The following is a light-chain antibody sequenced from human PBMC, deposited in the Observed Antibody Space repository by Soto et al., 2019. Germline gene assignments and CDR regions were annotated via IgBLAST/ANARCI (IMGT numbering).Light chain of an antibody. CDR2: EVS. CDR3: SSYTTTNTLWV. V-gene: IGLV2-14*01. CDR1: SSDVGAYDY. Sequence: QSVLTQPASVSGSPGQSITISCTGTSSDVGAYDYVSWYQQNPGKAPKLIISEVSDRPSGFSNRFSGSKSGNTASLTISGLQAEDEADYFCSSYTTTNTLWVFGGGTKVTVL. J-gene: IGLJ3*02.